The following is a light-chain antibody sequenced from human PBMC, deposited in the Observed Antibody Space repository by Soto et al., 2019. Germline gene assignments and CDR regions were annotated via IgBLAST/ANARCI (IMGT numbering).Light chain of an antibody. V-gene: IGLV2-23*03. J-gene: IGLJ1*01. CDR3: CSYAGTSNFYV. CDR1: SNDVGSYNL. Sequence: QSALTQPASVSASPGQSITISCTGTSNDVGSYNLVSWYQQHPDKAPKLMIYEGTKRPSGVSNRFSASKSGNTASLTISGLQAEDEADYYCCSYAGTSNFYVFGSGTEVTVL. CDR2: EGT.